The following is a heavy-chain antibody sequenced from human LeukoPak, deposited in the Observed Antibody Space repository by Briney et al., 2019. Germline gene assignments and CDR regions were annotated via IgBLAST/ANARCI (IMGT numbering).Heavy chain of an antibody. Sequence: ASVKVSCKASGGTFSSYAISWVRQAPGQGLEWMRIINPSGGSTSYTQKFQGRVTMTRDTSTSTVYMELSSLRSEDTAVYYCAREGFPPKISDFWSGLGPYYYYGMDVWGQGTTVTVSS. CDR3: AREGFPPKISDFWSGLGPYYYYGMDV. J-gene: IGHJ6*02. V-gene: IGHV1-46*01. CDR2: INPSGGST. D-gene: IGHD3-3*01. CDR1: GGTFSSYA.